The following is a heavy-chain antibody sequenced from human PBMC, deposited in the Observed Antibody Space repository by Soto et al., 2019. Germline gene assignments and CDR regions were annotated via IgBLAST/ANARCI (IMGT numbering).Heavy chain of an antibody. Sequence: GGSLRLSCAASGFTFTNYLMTWVRQAPGKGLEWVSSIDKSGGDTYYADSVKGRFTISRDNSKNTLYLQMNGLRAEDTALYYCAKDTYSRSWYFWGQGTLVTVPQ. CDR1: GFTFTNYL. D-gene: IGHD2-2*01. V-gene: IGHV3-23*05. CDR2: IDKSGGDT. J-gene: IGHJ4*02. CDR3: AKDTYSRSWYF.